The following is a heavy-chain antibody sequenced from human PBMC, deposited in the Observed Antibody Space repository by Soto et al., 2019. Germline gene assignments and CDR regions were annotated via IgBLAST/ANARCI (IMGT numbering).Heavy chain of an antibody. Sequence: PGGSLRLSCAASGGNFSSYAMHWVRQGPGRGLEWVAVISYDGGKKYCADSVQGRLTISRAHSKRTLYVEMNSVRAEPAAVYYCAREGQPAAGTTPHNCGRGPLVTVSS. D-gene: IGHD6-13*01. CDR1: GGNFSSYA. CDR3: AREGQPAAGTTPHN. V-gene: IGHV3-30*04. J-gene: IGHJ4*02. CDR2: ISYDGGKK.